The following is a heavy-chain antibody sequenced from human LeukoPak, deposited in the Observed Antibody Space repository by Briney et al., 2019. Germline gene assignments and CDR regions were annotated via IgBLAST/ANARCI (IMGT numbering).Heavy chain of an antibody. CDR3: ASDAAPDNWNDADAFDI. D-gene: IGHD1-1*01. CDR1: GFTFSDYY. CDR2: ISSSGSTI. Sequence: GGSLRLSCAASGFTFSDYYMSWIRQAPGKGLEWASYISSSGSTIYYADSVKGRFTISRDNAKNSLYLQMNSLRAEDTAVYYCASDAAPDNWNDADAFDIWGQGTMVTVSS. J-gene: IGHJ3*02. V-gene: IGHV3-11*04.